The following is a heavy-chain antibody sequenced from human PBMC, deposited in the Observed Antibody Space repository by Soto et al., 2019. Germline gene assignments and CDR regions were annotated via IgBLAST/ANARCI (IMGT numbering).Heavy chain of an antibody. D-gene: IGHD6-19*01. CDR3: ARRIAVAGFLTYYFDY. J-gene: IGHJ4*02. Sequence: SVKVSCKASGGTFSSYAISWVRQAPGQGLEWMGGIIPIFGTANYAQKFQGRVTITADESTSTAYMELSSLRSEDTAVYYCARRIAVAGFLTYYFDYWGQGTLVTVSS. V-gene: IGHV1-69*13. CDR2: IIPIFGTA. CDR1: GGTFSSYA.